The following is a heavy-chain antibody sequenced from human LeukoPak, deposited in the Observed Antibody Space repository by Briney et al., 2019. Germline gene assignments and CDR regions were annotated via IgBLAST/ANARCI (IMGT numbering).Heavy chain of an antibody. Sequence: PSETLSLTCTVSGGSISSSSYYWGCFRQPPGKGLEWIGSIYYSGGTYFHPSLKSRVTISVDTSKNQFSLRLTSVTAADTAVYYCARGDNTIGWFDYWGQGTLVTVSS. V-gene: IGHV4-39*07. CDR2: IYYSGGT. CDR1: GGSISSSSYY. CDR3: ARGDNTIGWFDY. J-gene: IGHJ4*02. D-gene: IGHD3-16*01.